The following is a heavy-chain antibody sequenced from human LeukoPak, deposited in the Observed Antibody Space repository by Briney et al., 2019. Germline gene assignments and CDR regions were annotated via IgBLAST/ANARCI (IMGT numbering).Heavy chain of an antibody. J-gene: IGHJ5*02. CDR2: IRYDGNNK. Sequence: GGSLRLSCEASGFSFSSFGLHWVRQAPGKGLEWVAFIRYDGNNKYFADSVKGRFTISRDNSKNTVYLQMNSLKPEDTAVYHCAKDTGDYYDTSGNYYAGWFDPWGQGTLVTASS. D-gene: IGHD3-22*01. CDR1: GFSFSSFG. V-gene: IGHV3-30*02. CDR3: AKDTGDYYDTSGNYYAGWFDP.